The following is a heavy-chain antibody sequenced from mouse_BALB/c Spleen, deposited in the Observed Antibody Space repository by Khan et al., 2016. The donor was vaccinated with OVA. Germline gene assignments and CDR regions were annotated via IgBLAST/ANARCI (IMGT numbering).Heavy chain of an antibody. CDR1: GFTFSTYG. J-gene: IGHJ3*01. D-gene: IGHD1-1*02. CDR3: ARLAYYYNSEGFAY. CDR2: ISSGGHYT. V-gene: IGHV5-6*01. Sequence: EVALVESGGDLVKTGGSLKLSCAASGFTFSTYGMSWVRQTPDKRLEWVATISSGGHYTYYIDSVKGRFTISRDNAENILYLQMTSLRSEDTAMYYCARLAYYYNSEGFAYWGQGTLVTVSA.